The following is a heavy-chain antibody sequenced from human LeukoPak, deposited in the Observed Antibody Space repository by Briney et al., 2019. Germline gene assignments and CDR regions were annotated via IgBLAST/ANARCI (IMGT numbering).Heavy chain of an antibody. Sequence: ASVKVSCKASGYTFTAYYMHWVRQAPGQGLEWMGWINPNSGGTNYAQKFQGRVTMTRDTSISTAYMELTRLRSDDTAVYYCARQITGTTGGNWFDPWGQGTLVTVSS. D-gene: IGHD1-7*01. V-gene: IGHV1-2*02. J-gene: IGHJ5*02. CDR3: ARQITGTTGGNWFDP. CDR2: INPNSGGT. CDR1: GYTFTAYY.